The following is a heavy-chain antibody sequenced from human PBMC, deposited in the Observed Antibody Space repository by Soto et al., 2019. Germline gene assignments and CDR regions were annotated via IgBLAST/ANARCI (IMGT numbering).Heavy chain of an antibody. CDR2: ISSSSSYT. V-gene: IGHV3-11*05. CDR3: ARDHHRYSGYDYVDY. Sequence: QVQLVESGGGLVKPGGSLRLSCAASGFTFSDYYMSWIRQAPGKGLEWVSYISSSSSYTNYADSVKGRFTISRDNAKKSLYLQMNSLRAEDTAVYYCARDHHRYSGYDYVDYWGQGTLVPVSS. CDR1: GFTFSDYY. D-gene: IGHD5-12*01. J-gene: IGHJ4*02.